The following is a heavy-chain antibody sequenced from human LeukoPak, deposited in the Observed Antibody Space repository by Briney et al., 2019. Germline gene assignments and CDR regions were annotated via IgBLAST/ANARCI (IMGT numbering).Heavy chain of an antibody. Sequence: PSETLSLTCTVSGGSISTYYWSWIRQPAGKGLEWIGRIYSSESTNYNPSLQSRVTMSVDTSKNQFSLKLSSVTAADTAMYYCARRWPYFDYWGQGTLVTVSS. CDR2: IYSSEST. CDR1: GGSISTYY. V-gene: IGHV4-4*07. J-gene: IGHJ4*02. D-gene: IGHD2-15*01. CDR3: ARRWPYFDY.